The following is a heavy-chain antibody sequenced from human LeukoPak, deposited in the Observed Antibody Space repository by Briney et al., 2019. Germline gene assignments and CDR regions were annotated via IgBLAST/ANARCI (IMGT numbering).Heavy chain of an antibody. CDR3: ALDYDTSGYSH. Sequence: GGSLRLSCAASGFIFSESYMAWIRQAPGKGLEWVANIKQDGSEKSYVESVKGRFTISRDNAKNSLYLQMNSLRAEDTAVYYCALDYDTSGYSHWGQGALVTVSS. D-gene: IGHD3-22*01. CDR2: IKQDGSEK. J-gene: IGHJ4*02. CDR1: GFIFSESY. V-gene: IGHV3-7*01.